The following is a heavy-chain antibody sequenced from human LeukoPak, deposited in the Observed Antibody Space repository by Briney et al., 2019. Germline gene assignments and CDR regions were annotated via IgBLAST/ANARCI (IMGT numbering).Heavy chain of an antibody. CDR3: TREIMVRGALYYYYYYYMDV. Sequence: GGALRLSCTASGFTFGDYVMRWVRQAPGRGVGRVGFIRWKDYGGTTEYAACVKGKVTISRDDSKSIAYLQMNSLKTEDTAVYYCTREIMVRGALYYYYYYYMDVWGKGTTVTISS. J-gene: IGHJ6*03. V-gene: IGHV3-49*04. D-gene: IGHD3-10*01. CDR2: IRWKDYGGTT. CDR1: GFTFGDYV.